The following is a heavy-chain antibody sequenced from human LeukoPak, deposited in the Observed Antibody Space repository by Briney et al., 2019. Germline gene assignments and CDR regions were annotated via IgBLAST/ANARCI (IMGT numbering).Heavy chain of an antibody. D-gene: IGHD6-19*01. Sequence: GGSLRLSCAASGFTFSSYSMNWVRQAPGKGLEWVSSISSSSSYIYYADSVKGRFTISRDNAKNSLYLQMNSLRAEDTAVYYCARVRSSGWYGKPFDYWGQGTLVTVSS. CDR1: GFTFSSYS. J-gene: IGHJ4*02. CDR2: ISSSSSYI. V-gene: IGHV3-21*04. CDR3: ARVRSSGWYGKPFDY.